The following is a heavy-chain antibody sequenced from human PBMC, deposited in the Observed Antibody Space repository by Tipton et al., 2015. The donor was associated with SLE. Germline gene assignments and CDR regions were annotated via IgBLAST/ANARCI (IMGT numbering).Heavy chain of an antibody. CDR2: DYHSGRT. CDR1: GHSISTDYY. V-gene: IGHV4-38-2*02. D-gene: IGHD1-26*01. Sequence: TLSLTCAVSGHSISTDYYWGWIRQPPGKGLEWIGSDYHSGRTYYNPSLKSRVTISLDTAKNHFSLKLSSVTAADTAVYYCARDLVGATPRGWFDLWGQGTLVTVSA. J-gene: IGHJ5*02. CDR3: ARDLVGATPRGWFDL.